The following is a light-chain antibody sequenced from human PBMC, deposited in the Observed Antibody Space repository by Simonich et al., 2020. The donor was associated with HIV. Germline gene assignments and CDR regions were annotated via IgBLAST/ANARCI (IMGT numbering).Light chain of an antibody. Sequence: DIVMTQSPDSLAVSLGERATISCKYRQSVLYNSNNRNYLAWYQQKPGQPPKLLIYWASIRESGVPDRFSGSGSGTDFTLTISSLQAEDVAVYYCQQYYSTPTWTFGQGTKVEIK. CDR1: QSVLYNSNNRNY. V-gene: IGKV4-1*01. J-gene: IGKJ1*01. CDR3: QQYYSTPTWT. CDR2: WAS.